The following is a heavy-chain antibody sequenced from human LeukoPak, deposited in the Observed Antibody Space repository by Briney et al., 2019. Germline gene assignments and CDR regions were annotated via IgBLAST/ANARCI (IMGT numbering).Heavy chain of an antibody. D-gene: IGHD5-12*01. J-gene: IGHJ3*02. CDR3: VKPERGWLRLGDAFDI. CDR2: ISSNGGST. CDR1: VFTFSSYA. V-gene: IGHV3-64D*06. Sequence: GGSLRLSCSASVFTFSSYARHWVRPAPGKGLEYVSGISSNGGSTYYPDSVKGRFTISRDNSKNTLYLQMSSLRAEDTAVYYCVKPERGWLRLGDAFDIWGQGTMVTVSS.